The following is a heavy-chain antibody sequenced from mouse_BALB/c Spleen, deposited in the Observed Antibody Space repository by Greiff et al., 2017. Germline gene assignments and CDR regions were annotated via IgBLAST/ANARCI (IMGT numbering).Heavy chain of an antibody. D-gene: IGHD2-4*01. CDR1: GFSLTSYG. V-gene: IGHV2-9*02. J-gene: IGHJ2*01. CDR2: IWAGGST. Sequence: QVQLKESGPGLVAPSQSLSITCTVSGFSLTSYGVHWVRQPPGKGLEWLGVIWAGGSTNYNSALMSRLSISKDNSKSQVFLKMNNLQTDDTAMYYFARDNYDYFDDWGQGTTHTVSS. CDR3: ARDNYDYFDD.